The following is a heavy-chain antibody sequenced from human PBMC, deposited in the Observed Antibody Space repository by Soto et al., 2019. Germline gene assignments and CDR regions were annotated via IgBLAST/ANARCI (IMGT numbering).Heavy chain of an antibody. J-gene: IGHJ4*02. Sequence: QLQLQESGSGLVKPSETLSLTCTVSNGSISSRSSYWGWIRQTPGKGLEWIGSIYYIGNTYYNPSLKSRVTISIETSKTQFSLKLNSVTAADTAVYFCGGKDYGAKGYYFENWGQGTLVTVSS. V-gene: IGHV4-39*01. D-gene: IGHD4-17*01. CDR3: GGKDYGAKGYYFEN. CDR1: NGSISSRSSY. CDR2: IYYIGNT.